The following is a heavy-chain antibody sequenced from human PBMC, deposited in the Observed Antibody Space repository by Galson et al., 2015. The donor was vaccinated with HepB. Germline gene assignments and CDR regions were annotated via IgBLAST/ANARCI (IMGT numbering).Heavy chain of an antibody. Sequence: SLRLSCAASGFTFSNAWMRWVRQAPGKGLEWVGRIKSKTDGGTTDYAAPVKGRFTIPRGDSKNTLYLQMNSLKTEDTAVYYCTTDRAYGDYDDAFDIWGQGTMVTVSS. J-gene: IGHJ3*02. D-gene: IGHD4-17*01. CDR3: TTDRAYGDYDDAFDI. CDR1: GFTFSNAW. V-gene: IGHV3-15*01. CDR2: IKSKTDGGTT.